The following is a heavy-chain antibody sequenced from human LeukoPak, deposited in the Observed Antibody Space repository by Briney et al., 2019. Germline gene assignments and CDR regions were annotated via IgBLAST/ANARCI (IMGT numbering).Heavy chain of an antibody. Sequence: ASVKVSCKVSGYTLTELSMHWVRQAPGKGLEWMGGFDPEDGETIYAQKFQGRVTMTEGTSTDTAYMELSSLRSEDTAVYYCATHLRGWYSAFDIWGQGTMVTVSS. CDR2: FDPEDGET. V-gene: IGHV1-24*01. D-gene: IGHD6-19*01. CDR1: GYTLTELS. CDR3: ATHLRGWYSAFDI. J-gene: IGHJ3*02.